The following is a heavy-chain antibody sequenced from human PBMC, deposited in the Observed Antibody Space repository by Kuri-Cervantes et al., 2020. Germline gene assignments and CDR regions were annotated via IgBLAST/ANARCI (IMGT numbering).Heavy chain of an antibody. D-gene: IGHD3-22*01. J-gene: IGHJ4*02. V-gene: IGHV1-2*02. Sequence: ASVKVSCKASGYTFTGYYMHWVRQAPGQGLEWMGWINPNSGGTNYAQKFQGRVTMTRDTSISTAYMELSRLRSDDTAVYYCARDYYYDSSGYYYGSPFDYWGQGTPVTVSS. CDR1: GYTFTGYY. CDR2: INPNSGGT. CDR3: ARDYYYDSSGYYYGSPFDY.